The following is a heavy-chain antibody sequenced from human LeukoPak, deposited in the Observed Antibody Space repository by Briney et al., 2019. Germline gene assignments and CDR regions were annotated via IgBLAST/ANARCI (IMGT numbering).Heavy chain of an antibody. D-gene: IGHD6-19*01. CDR1: GGSISSYY. V-gene: IGHV4-59*08. Sequence: SETLSLTCTVSGGSISSYYWSWIRQPPGKGLEWIGYIHYSGTTKYNPSLKGRVTVSVDTSKNHFSLILSSVTAADTAVYYCARHVAGIDIFDYWGQGALVTVSS. CDR2: IHYSGTT. CDR3: ARHVAGIDIFDY. J-gene: IGHJ4*02.